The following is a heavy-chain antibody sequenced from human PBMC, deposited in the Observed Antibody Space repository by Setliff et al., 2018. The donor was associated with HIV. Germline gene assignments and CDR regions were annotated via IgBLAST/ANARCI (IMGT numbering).Heavy chain of an antibody. J-gene: IGHJ6*03. V-gene: IGHV1-69*13. CDR3: ARVNGSWYERVLNYYYYMDV. Sequence: GASVKVSCKASGGTFSSYVISWVRQAPGQGLEWMGGIIPIFGTANYAQKFQGRVTITADESTSTAYMELSSLRSEDTAVYYCARVNGSWYERVLNYYYYMDVWGKGTTVTVSS. CDR1: GGTFSSYV. D-gene: IGHD6-13*01. CDR2: IIPIFGTA.